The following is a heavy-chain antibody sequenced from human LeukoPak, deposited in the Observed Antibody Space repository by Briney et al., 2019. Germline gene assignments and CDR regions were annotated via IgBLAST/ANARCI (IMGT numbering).Heavy chain of an antibody. CDR1: GFTFSSYS. CDR2: ISSSSSTI. Sequence: GGSLRLSCAASGFTFSSYSMNWVRQAPGKGLEWVSYISSSSSTIYYADSVKGRFTISRDYAKNSLYLQMNSLRAEDTAVYYCARDPSYDFWSGYSRARLYYYYYMDVWGKGTTVTVSS. V-gene: IGHV3-48*01. J-gene: IGHJ6*03. D-gene: IGHD3-3*01. CDR3: ARDPSYDFWSGYSRARLYYYYYMDV.